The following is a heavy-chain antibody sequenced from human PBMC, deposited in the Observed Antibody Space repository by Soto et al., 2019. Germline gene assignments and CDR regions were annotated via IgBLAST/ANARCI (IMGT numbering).Heavy chain of an antibody. CDR1: GGSITSGDNY. CDR2: IYYSGHT. D-gene: IGHD3-10*01. V-gene: IGHV4-30-4*01. J-gene: IGHJ6*02. Sequence: SETLSLTCTVSGGSITSGDNYWSWIRQPPGKGLEWIGYIYYSGHTYYNPSLKSRLTISVDTSKNHFSLRLSSVTAADTAVYYCARDHGEFSMDVWGQGTTVTVSS. CDR3: ARDHGEFSMDV.